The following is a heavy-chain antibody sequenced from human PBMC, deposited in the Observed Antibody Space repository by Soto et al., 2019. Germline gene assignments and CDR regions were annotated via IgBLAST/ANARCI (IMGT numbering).Heavy chain of an antibody. D-gene: IGHD3-22*01. J-gene: IGHJ5*02. CDR2: IYHTGNA. V-gene: IGHV4-39*01. Sequence: SETLSLTCSVSGDSISNSRFYWAWIRQPPGEGLEWIGSIYHTGNAYYNPSLKSRVTISVDTSKNQFSLKLTSVTAADAALYYCARDFFDSSDYTTNWFDPWGQGTLVTIS. CDR1: GDSISNSRFY. CDR3: ARDFFDSSDYTTNWFDP.